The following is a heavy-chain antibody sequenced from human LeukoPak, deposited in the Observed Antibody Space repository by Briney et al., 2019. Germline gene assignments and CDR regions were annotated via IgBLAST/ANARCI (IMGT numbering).Heavy chain of an antibody. CDR2: ISAYNGNT. CDR1: GYSFTSYD. J-gene: IGHJ6*02. CDR3: ARDRPYGSGRNFYGMDV. D-gene: IGHD3-10*01. V-gene: IGHV1-18*01. Sequence: ASVKVSCKASGYSFTSYDITWVRQAPGQGLEWMGWISAYNGNTNYAQKLQGRVTMTTDTSTSTAYMELRSLRSEDTAVYYCARDRPYGSGRNFYGMDVWGQGTTVTVSS.